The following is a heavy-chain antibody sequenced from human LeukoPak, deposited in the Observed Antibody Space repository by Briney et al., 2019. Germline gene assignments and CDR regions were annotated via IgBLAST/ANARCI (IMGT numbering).Heavy chain of an antibody. CDR1: GYTFTGYY. D-gene: IGHD4-17*01. J-gene: IGHJ6*03. CDR2: INPNSGGT. V-gene: IGHV1-2*06. Sequence: ASVKVSCKASGYTFTGYYMHWVRQAPGQGLEGMGRINPNSGGTNYAQKFQGRVTMTRDTSISIAYMELSRLRSDDTAVYYCARIYGDPHPYYYHMDVWGKGTTVTVSS. CDR3: ARIYGDPHPYYYHMDV.